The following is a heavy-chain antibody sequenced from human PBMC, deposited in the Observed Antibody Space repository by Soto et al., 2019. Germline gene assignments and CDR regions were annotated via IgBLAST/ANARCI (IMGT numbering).Heavy chain of an antibody. Sequence: GGSLRLSCAASGFTFSSYAMSWVRQAPGKGLEWVSAIISYEGSNKYSAGSVKGRFTISRDNSKNTLYLQMNSLRPEDTAVYYCAKDWATPVAGRFLDSWGQGTPVTVSS. CDR1: GFTFSSYA. CDR2: ISYEGSNK. J-gene: IGHJ4*02. D-gene: IGHD6-19*01. CDR3: AKDWATPVAGRFLDS. V-gene: IGHV3-30*18.